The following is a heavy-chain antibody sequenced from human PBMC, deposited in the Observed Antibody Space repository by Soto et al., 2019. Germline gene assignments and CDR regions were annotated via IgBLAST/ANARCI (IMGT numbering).Heavy chain of an antibody. Sequence: PSETLSLTCTVSGGSISSSSYYWGWIRQPPGKGLEWIGSIYYSGSPNYSPSLKSRVTISMDTSKNQVSLTLNSVTAADTAVYFCATYFRGEGGRGYWGQGTQVTVSS. CDR1: GGSISSSSYY. J-gene: IGHJ4*01. D-gene: IGHD3-16*01. V-gene: IGHV4-39*07. CDR3: ATYFRGEGGRGY. CDR2: IYYSGSP.